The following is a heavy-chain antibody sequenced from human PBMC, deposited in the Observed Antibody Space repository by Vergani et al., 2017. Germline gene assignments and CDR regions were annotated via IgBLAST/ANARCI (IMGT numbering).Heavy chain of an antibody. CDR3: ASKRGACRAAYCHSYDF. V-gene: IGHV4-39*01. D-gene: IGHD2-15*01. CDR1: GDSVISTDYH. Sequence: QVQLQESGPGLVKPSETLSLTCTVSGDSVISTDYHWGWIRQPPGKGLGWIGSMDYSGSNSYNPSLESRISISFETPKNQFSLRLTSVTAADTAVYYCASKRGACRAAYCHSYDFWGPGTLVGVSS. CDR2: MDYSGSN. J-gene: IGHJ4*02.